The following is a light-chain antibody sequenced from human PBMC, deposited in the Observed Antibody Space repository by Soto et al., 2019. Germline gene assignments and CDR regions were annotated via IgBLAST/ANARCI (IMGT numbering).Light chain of an antibody. V-gene: IGLV2-8*01. CDR2: EVN. CDR3: CSYAGSNTLI. Sequence: QSALTQPHSASGSPGQSVTICCTGTSSDVGIFNYVSWYQQHPDQAPKLLIFEVNKRPSGVPDRFSASKSGNTASLTVSGLQAEDEADYYCCSYAGSNTLIFGGGTKLTVL. CDR1: SSDVGIFNY. J-gene: IGLJ2*01.